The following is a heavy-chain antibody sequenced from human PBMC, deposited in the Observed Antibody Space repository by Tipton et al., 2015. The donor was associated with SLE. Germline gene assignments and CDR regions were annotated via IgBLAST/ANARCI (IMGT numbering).Heavy chain of an antibody. J-gene: IGHJ5*02. Sequence: LSLTCAVYGGSFSGYYWSWIRQPPGKGLEWVGFIRSKAYGGTTEYAASVKGRFTISRDDSKSIAYLQMNSLKTEDTAVYYCTRPGDAGWFDPWGQGTLVTVSS. V-gene: IGHV3-49*03. D-gene: IGHD3-16*01. CDR3: TRPGDAGWFDP. CDR1: GGSFSGYY. CDR2: IRSKAYGGTT.